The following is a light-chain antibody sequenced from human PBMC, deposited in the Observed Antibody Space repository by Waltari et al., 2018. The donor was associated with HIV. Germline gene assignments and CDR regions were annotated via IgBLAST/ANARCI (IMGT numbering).Light chain of an antibody. V-gene: IGLV1-47*01. J-gene: IGLJ2*01. Sequence: QSVLTQPPSASGTPGQTVIISCSGTNSKIGNNYIYWYQQLPGATPKLIIYRNNQRPAGVPDRFPGSKSGTSASLAIRGLRPEDEADYYCAAWDDSLSGRVVFGGGTKLTVL. CDR2: RNN. CDR3: AAWDDSLSGRVV. CDR1: NSKIGNNY.